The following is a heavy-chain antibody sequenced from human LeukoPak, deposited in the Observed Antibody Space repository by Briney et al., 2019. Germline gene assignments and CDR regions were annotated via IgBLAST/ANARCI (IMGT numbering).Heavy chain of an antibody. Sequence: GASVKVSCKASGGTFSNYAISWVRQAPGQGLEWMGWISAYNGNTNYTQKLQGRVTMTTDTSTSTAYMELRSLRSDDTAVYYCARDLARVIPAATTFDYWGQGTLVTVSS. D-gene: IGHD2-2*01. CDR1: GGTFSNYA. V-gene: IGHV1-18*01. CDR3: ARDLARVIPAATTFDY. J-gene: IGHJ4*02. CDR2: ISAYNGNT.